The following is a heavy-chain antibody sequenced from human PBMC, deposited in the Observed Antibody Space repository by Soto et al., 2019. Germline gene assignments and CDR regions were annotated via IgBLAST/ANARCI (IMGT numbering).Heavy chain of an antibody. CDR2: AFYTGRA. V-gene: IGHV4-61*08. J-gene: IGHJ6*02. CDR1: GGSISSRDYY. D-gene: IGHD4-4*01. Sequence: PSETLSLTCTVSGGSISSRDYYWTWIRQPPGKGLEWIGYAFYTGRANYNASLKSRVSISLDTSNYQFSLKLSSVTAADTAVYYCARDGDGRMTTNPYYYNGMDVWGPGTTVTVSS. CDR3: ARDGDGRMTTNPYYYNGMDV.